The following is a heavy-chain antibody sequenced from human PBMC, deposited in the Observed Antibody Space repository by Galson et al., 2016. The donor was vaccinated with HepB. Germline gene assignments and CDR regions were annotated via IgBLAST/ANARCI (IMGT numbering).Heavy chain of an antibody. J-gene: IGHJ3*02. D-gene: IGHD6-13*01. CDR3: ARDYLSAAGTDAFDI. CDR1: GFAFSGYG. CDR2: IYYDGSKK. Sequence: SLRLSCAASGFAFSGYGMHWVRQAPGKGLEWVAVIYYDGSKKYYGDSVKGRFTISRDNSKNTLYLQMNSLRAEDTAVYYCARDYLSAAGTDAFDIWGQGTMVTVSS. V-gene: IGHV3-33*01.